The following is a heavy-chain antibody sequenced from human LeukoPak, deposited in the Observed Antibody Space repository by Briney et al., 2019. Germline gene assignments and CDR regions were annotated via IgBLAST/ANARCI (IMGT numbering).Heavy chain of an antibody. CDR2: ISYDGSNK. V-gene: IGHV3-30-3*01. CDR3: ARGLVTVTTKVHYYGMDV. Sequence: GGSLRLSCAASGFTFSSYAMHWVRQAPGKGLEWVAVISYDGSNKYYADSVKGRFTISRDNSKNTLYLQMNSLRAEDTAVHYCARGLVTVTTKVHYYGMDVWGQGTTVTVSS. D-gene: IGHD4-17*01. CDR1: GFTFSSYA. J-gene: IGHJ6*02.